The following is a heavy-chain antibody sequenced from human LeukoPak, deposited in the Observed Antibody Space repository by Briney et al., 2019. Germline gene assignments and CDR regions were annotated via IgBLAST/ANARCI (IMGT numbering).Heavy chain of an antibody. V-gene: IGHV4-59*01. CDR1: GGSISSYY. Sequence: PSETLSLTCTVSGGSISSYYWSWIRQPPGKGLEWIGYIYDSGSTNYNPSLKSRVTISVDTSKNQFSLKVSSVTAADTAVYYCARETSQKGAHYMDVWGKGTTVTISS. CDR3: ARETSQKGAHYMDV. D-gene: IGHD3-16*01. J-gene: IGHJ6*03. CDR2: IYDSGST.